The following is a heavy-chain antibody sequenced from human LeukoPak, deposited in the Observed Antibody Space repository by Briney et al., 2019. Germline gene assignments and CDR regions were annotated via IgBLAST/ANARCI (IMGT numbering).Heavy chain of an antibody. V-gene: IGHV1-3*01. CDR3: ARDGATAGYYYYGMDV. CDR2: INAGNGNT. CDR1: GYTFTSYA. J-gene: IGHJ6*02. Sequence: ASVKVSCKASGYTFTSYAMHWVRQAPGQRLEWIGWINAGNGNTKYSQKFQGRVTITRDTSASTAYMELSSLRSEDTAVYYCARDGATAGYYYYGMDVWGQGTTVTVSS. D-gene: IGHD1-14*01.